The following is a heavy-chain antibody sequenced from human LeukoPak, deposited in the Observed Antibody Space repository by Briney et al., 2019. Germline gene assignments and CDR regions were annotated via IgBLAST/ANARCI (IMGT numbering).Heavy chain of an antibody. CDR3: ARDDYSSGWYCAY. D-gene: IGHD6-19*01. Sequence: GGSLRLSCAASGFSFSNYGMHWVRQAPGKGLDWVAFIAHDRNNKYYADSVKGRFTISRDNSKNTLYLQMNSLRAEDTAVYYCARDDYSSGWYCAYWGQGALVTVSS. CDR2: IAHDRNNK. CDR1: GFSFSNYG. V-gene: IGHV3-30*02. J-gene: IGHJ4*02.